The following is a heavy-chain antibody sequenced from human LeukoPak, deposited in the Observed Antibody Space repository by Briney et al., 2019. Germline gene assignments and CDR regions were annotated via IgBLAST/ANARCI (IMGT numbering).Heavy chain of an antibody. D-gene: IGHD1-26*01. V-gene: IGHV1-8*01. Sequence: GASVKVSCKASGYTFTSYDINWVRQATGQGLEWMGWMNPNSGNTGYAQKFQGRVTITTDESTSTAYMELSSLRSEDTAVYYCARGEPYTAFDIWGQGTMVTVSS. CDR2: MNPNSGNT. J-gene: IGHJ3*02. CDR3: ARGEPYTAFDI. CDR1: GYTFTSYD.